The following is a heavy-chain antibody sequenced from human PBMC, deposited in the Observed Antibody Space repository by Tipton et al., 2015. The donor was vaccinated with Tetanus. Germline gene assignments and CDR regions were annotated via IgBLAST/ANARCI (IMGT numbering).Heavy chain of an antibody. CDR3: AREDGGPTLDYFDS. CDR2: IFDDGSST. D-gene: IGHD3-16*01. V-gene: IGHV3-30*19. Sequence: SLRLSCAASGFSFASYGMHWVRQAPGKGLEWMATIFDDGSSTYYADSVKGRFTLSRDNSQSTLYLQMNSLKVEDTAVYYCAREDGGPTLDYFDSWGQGALVIVSS. CDR1: GFSFASYG. J-gene: IGHJ4*02.